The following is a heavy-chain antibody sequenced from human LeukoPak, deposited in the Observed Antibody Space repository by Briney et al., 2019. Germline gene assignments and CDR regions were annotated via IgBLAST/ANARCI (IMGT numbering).Heavy chain of an antibody. D-gene: IGHD3-22*01. J-gene: IGHJ4*02. V-gene: IGHV4-30-4*01. Sequence: SETLSLTCTVSGGSISSGDYYWSWIRQPPGKGLEWIGYIYYSGSTYYNPSLKSRVTISVDTSKNQFPLKLSFVTAADTAVYYCARVPEYYYDSSLEYYFDYWGQGTLVTVSS. CDR2: IYYSGST. CDR3: ARVPEYYYDSSLEYYFDY. CDR1: GGSISSGDYY.